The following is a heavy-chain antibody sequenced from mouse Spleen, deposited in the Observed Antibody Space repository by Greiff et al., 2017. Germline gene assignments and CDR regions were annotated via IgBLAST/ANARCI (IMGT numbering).Heavy chain of an antibody. V-gene: IGHV1-55*01. J-gene: IGHJ3*01. Sequence: VQLQQPGAELVKPGASVKMSCKASGYTFTSYWITWVKQRPGQGLEWIGDIYPGSGSTNYNEKFKSKATLTVDTSSSTAYMQLSSLTSEDSAVYYCARQYGNYETWFGYWGQGTLVTVSA. CDR3: ARQYGNYETWFGY. CDR2: IYPGSGST. D-gene: IGHD2-10*02. CDR1: GYTFTSYW.